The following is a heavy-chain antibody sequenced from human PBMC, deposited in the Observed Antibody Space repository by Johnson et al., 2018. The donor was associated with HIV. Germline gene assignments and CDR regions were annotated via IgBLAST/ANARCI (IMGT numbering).Heavy chain of an antibody. CDR1: GFTFSSYA. J-gene: IGHJ3*02. CDR3: ARDTKVPRYNWNDGAFDI. D-gene: IGHD1-1*01. V-gene: IGHV3-30-3*01. Sequence: QVQLVESGGGVVQPGRSLRLSCAASGFTFSSYAMHWVRQAPGKGLEWVAVISYDGSNKYYADSVKGRFTISRDNSKNTLYLQMNSLRAEDTALYCCARDTKVPRYNWNDGAFDIWGQGTMVTVSS. CDR2: ISYDGSNK.